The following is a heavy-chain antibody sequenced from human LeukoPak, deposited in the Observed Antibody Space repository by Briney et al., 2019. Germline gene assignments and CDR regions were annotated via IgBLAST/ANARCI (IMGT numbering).Heavy chain of an antibody. J-gene: IGHJ4*02. V-gene: IGHV4-59*01. CDR2: IYYSGST. D-gene: IGHD5-18*01. CDR3: ARTGYSYGPLYFDY. CDR1: GGSISSYY. Sequence: SETLSLTCTVSGGSISSYYWSWIRQPPGKGLEWIGYIYYSGSTNYNPSLKSRATISVDTSKNQFSLKLSSVTAADTAVYYCARTGYSYGPLYFDYWGQGTLVTVSS.